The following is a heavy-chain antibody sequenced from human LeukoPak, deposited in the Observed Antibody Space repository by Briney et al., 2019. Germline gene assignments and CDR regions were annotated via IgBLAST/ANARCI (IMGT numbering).Heavy chain of an antibody. J-gene: IGHJ6*03. V-gene: IGHV1-46*01. Sequence: ASVKVSCKASGYSFTGYYMHWVRQAPGQGLEWMGIINPSGGSTSYAQKFRGRVTMTRDTSTSTVYMELSSLRSEDTAVYYCARDPLAYCGGDCIHYYYMDVWGKGTTVTVSS. CDR1: GYSFTGYY. D-gene: IGHD2-21*02. CDR2: INPSGGST. CDR3: ARDPLAYCGGDCIHYYYMDV.